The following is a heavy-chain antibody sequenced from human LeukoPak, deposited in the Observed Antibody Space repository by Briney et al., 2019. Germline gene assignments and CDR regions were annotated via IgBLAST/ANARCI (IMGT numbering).Heavy chain of an antibody. Sequence: PSETLSLTCTVSGGSISSSSYYWGWIRQPPGKGLEWIGSISYSGSTYYNPSLKSRVTISVDTSKNQFSLKLSSVTAADTAVYYCASGSSTRVFDYWGQGTLVTVSS. J-gene: IGHJ4*02. D-gene: IGHD2-2*01. V-gene: IGHV4-39*01. CDR1: GGSISSSSYY. CDR2: ISYSGST. CDR3: ASGSSTRVFDY.